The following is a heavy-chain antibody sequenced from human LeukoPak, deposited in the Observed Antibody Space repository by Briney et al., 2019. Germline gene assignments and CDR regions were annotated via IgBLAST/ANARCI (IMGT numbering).Heavy chain of an antibody. CDR1: GFTFDDYA. D-gene: IGHD4-17*01. J-gene: IGHJ4*02. CDR3: AKDSDYAFDY. V-gene: IGHV3-9*01. Sequence: GGSLRLSCAASGFTFDDYAMHWVRQAPGKGLEWVSGISWNSGSIGYADSVKGRFTISRDNAKNSLYLQMNSLRAVDTALYYCAKDSDYAFDYWGQGTLVTVSS. CDR2: ISWNSGSI.